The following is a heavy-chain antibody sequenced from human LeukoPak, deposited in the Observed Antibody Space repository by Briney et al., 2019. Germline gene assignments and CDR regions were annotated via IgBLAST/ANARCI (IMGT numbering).Heavy chain of an antibody. D-gene: IGHD1-26*01. CDR2: IYYSGST. Sequence: SQTLSLTCTVSGGSISSGGYYWSWIRQHPGKGLGWIGYIYYSGSTYYNPSLKSRVTISVDTSKNQFSLKLSSVTAADTAVYYCARVYWDNYYYYYMDVWGKGTTVTVSS. J-gene: IGHJ6*03. CDR3: ARVYWDNYYYYYMDV. CDR1: GGSISSGGYY. V-gene: IGHV4-31*03.